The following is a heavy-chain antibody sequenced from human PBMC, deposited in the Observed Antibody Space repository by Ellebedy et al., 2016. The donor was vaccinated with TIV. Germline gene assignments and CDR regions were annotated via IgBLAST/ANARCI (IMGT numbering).Heavy chain of an antibody. CDR2: IKQDGSEK. CDR1: GFTFSSYW. CDR3: ARDRVQYSYGSNWFDP. Sequence: GGSLRLXXAASGFTFSSYWMSWVRQAPGKGLEWVANIKQDGSEKYYVDSVKGRFTISRDNAKNSLYLQMNSLRAEDTAVYYCARDRVQYSYGSNWFDPWGQGTLVTVSS. V-gene: IGHV3-7*01. J-gene: IGHJ5*02. D-gene: IGHD5-18*01.